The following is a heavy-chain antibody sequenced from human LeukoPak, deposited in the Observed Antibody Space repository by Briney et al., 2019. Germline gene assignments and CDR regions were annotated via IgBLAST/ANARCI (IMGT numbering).Heavy chain of an antibody. CDR2: IYYSGST. J-gene: IGHJ4*02. V-gene: IGHV4-59*08. CDR3: ARSYSSGWLQFDY. Sequence: SETLSLTCTVSGGSISIYYWSWIRQPPGKGLEWIGYIYYSGSTNYNPSLKSRVTISVDTSKNQFSLKLSSVTAADTAVYYCARSYSSGWLQFDYWGQGTLVTVSS. D-gene: IGHD6-19*01. CDR1: GGSISIYY.